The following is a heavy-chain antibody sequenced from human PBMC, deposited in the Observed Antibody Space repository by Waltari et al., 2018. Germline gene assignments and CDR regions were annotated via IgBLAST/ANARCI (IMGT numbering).Heavy chain of an antibody. V-gene: IGHV1-24*01. J-gene: IGHJ4*02. Sequence: QVQLVQSGAEVKKPASSVKVSCKASGGTFSSYAISWVRQAPGQGLEWMGGFDPEDGETIYAQKCQCRVTMTEDTSTDTAYIALSSLRSEDTAVYYCACLYDYVWGSSYWGQGTLVTVSS. CDR1: GGTFSSYA. D-gene: IGHD3-16*01. CDR2: FDPEDGET. CDR3: ACLYDYVWGSSY.